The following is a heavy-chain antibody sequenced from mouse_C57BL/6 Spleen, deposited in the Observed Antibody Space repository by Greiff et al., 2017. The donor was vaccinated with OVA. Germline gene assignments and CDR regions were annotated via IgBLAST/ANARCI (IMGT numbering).Heavy chain of an antibody. CDR1: GYTFTTYP. V-gene: IGHV1-47*01. J-gene: IGHJ3*01. Sequence: VQLQQSGAELVKPGASVTMSCKASGYTFTTYPIEWMKQNPGKSLEWIGNFHPYNDDTNYNEKFKGKATLTVEKSSSTVYLELSRLTSDGTAVYYCARRFGDDPWFAYWGQGTLVTVSA. CDR3: ARRFGDDPWFAY. D-gene: IGHD2-12*01. CDR2: FHPYNDDT.